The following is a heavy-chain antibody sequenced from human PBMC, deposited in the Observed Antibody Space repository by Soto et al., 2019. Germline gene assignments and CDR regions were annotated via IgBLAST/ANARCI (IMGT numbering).Heavy chain of an antibody. D-gene: IGHD2-8*02. CDR3: ARHNFSSTGRSFDD. Sequence: XSVKVSCNASGYTFTSYALRLVRQAPGQGLEWMGWISTQNGNTNYAQKLQGRVTMTTDTSTSTAYMELRSLRSDDTAVYYCARHNFSSTGRSFDDWGQGTLVTVSS. V-gene: IGHV1-18*01. CDR1: GYTFTSYA. CDR2: ISTQNGNT. J-gene: IGHJ4*02.